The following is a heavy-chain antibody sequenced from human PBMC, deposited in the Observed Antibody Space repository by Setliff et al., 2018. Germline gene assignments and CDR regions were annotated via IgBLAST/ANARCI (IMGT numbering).Heavy chain of an antibody. V-gene: IGHV1-69-2*01. Sequence: ASVKVSCKASGYTFTDYYMHWMQQAPGKGLEWMGRVDPEDGETISAEKFQGRVTITADTSTDTAYMELSSLRSEDTAVYYCATLSKYPYGSGSYMGIRWFDPWGQGTRVTVSS. CDR3: ATLSKYPYGSGSYMGIRWFDP. CDR1: GYTFTDYY. J-gene: IGHJ5*02. CDR2: VDPEDGET. D-gene: IGHD3-10*01.